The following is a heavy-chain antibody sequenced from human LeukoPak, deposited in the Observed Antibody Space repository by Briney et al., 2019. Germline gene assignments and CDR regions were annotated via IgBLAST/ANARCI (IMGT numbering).Heavy chain of an antibody. CDR2: IWYDGSNK. Sequence: GSLRLSCAASGFTFSSYGMHWVRQAPGKGLEWVAVIWYDGSNKYYADSVKGRFTISRDNSKNTLYLQMNSLRAEDTAVYYCARVLTGTAPFDYWGQGTLVTVSS. CDR3: ARVLTGTAPFDY. V-gene: IGHV3-33*01. CDR1: GFTFSSYG. D-gene: IGHD7-27*01. J-gene: IGHJ4*02.